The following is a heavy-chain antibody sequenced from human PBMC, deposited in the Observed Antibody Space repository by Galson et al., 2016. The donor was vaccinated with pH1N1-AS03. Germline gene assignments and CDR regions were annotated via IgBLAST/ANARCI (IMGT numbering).Heavy chain of an antibody. J-gene: IGHJ5*02. CDR3: ARGTSSGVDLQRRFDA. CDR1: GYTFTHFG. V-gene: IGHV1-18*01. Sequence: SVKVSCKASGYTFTHFGISWVRQAPGQGLECLGWISTYTGETNYAQKFQGRVTMTTDTSTNTGYMELRTLTSDDTALYYCARGTSSGVDLQRRFDAWGQGTLVTVSS. CDR2: ISTYTGET. D-gene: IGHD5-24*01.